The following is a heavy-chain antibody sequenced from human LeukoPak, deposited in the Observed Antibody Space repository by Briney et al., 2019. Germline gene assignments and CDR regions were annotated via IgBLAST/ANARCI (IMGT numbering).Heavy chain of an antibody. J-gene: IGHJ4*02. CDR1: GGSFSGYY. CDR2: INHSGST. V-gene: IGHV4-34*01. Sequence: PSETLSLTCAVYGGSFSGYYWSWIRQPPGKGLEWIGEINHSGSTNYNPSLKSRVTISVDTSKNQFSLKPSSVTAADTAVYYCARCGTSWKRRYYDSSGYFDYWGQGTLVTVSS. CDR3: ARCGTSWKRRYYDSSGYFDY. D-gene: IGHD3-22*01.